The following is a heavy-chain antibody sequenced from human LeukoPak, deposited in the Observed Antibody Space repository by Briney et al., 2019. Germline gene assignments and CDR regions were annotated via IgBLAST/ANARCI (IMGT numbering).Heavy chain of an antibody. CDR3: ATQAYGDYVWFDP. D-gene: IGHD4-17*01. Sequence: ASVKVSCKASGYTFTSYDINRVRQATGQGLEWMGWMNPNSGNTGYAQKFQGRVTMTRSTSISTAYMELSSLRSEDTAVYYCATQAYGDYVWFDPWGQGTLVTVSS. J-gene: IGHJ5*02. CDR2: MNPNSGNT. V-gene: IGHV1-8*01. CDR1: GYTFTSYD.